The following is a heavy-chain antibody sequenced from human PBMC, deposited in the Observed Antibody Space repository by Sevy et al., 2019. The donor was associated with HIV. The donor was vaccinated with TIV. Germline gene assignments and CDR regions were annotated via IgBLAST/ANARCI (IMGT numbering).Heavy chain of an antibody. CDR2: ISTTSIIT. J-gene: IGHJ3*02. Sequence: GGSLRLSCAASGFTFSSYTMNWVRQAPGKGLEWVSYISTTSIITYYADSVRGRFTIYRDNAKNSLYLQMDSLRAEETAVYYCARDASPYCSGGRCYFDAFDIWGKGTMVTVSS. D-gene: IGHD2-15*01. V-gene: IGHV3-48*01. CDR1: GFTFSSYT. CDR3: ARDASPYCSGGRCYFDAFDI.